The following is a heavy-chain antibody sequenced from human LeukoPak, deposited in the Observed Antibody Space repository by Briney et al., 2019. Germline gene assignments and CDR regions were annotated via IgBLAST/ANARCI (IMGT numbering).Heavy chain of an antibody. Sequence: KPSETLSLTCTVSGGSISSYYWSWIRQPAGKGLEWIGRIYTCGSTNYNPSLKSRVTMSVDTSKNQFSLKLSSVTAADTAVYYCARVRSAARPDGDYFDYWGQGTLVTVSS. D-gene: IGHD6-6*01. CDR1: GGSISSYY. V-gene: IGHV4-4*07. CDR2: IYTCGST. J-gene: IGHJ4*02. CDR3: ARVRSAARPDGDYFDY.